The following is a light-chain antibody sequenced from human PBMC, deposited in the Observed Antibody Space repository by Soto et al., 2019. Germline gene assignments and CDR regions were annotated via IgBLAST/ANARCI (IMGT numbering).Light chain of an antibody. CDR3: QAYGSSVTWT. CDR1: QSVTSSY. J-gene: IGKJ1*01. Sequence: EVVLTQSPGTLSLSPGERATLSCRASQSVTSSYLAWYQQKPGQAPRLLIYAASSRSTGIPDRFSGSGSGTDFTFGISRLEPEYLAVYYCQAYGSSVTWTLGQGTKVEIK. V-gene: IGKV3-20*01. CDR2: AAS.